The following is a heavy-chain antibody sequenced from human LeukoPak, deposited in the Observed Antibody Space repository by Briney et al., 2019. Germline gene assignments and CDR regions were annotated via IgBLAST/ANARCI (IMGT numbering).Heavy chain of an antibody. Sequence: GASVRVSCKASGYTFTSYYMHWVRQAPGQGLEWMGIINPSGGSTSYAQKFQGRVAMTRDTSTSTVYMELSSLRSEDTAVYYCARGTGRWLQLDYWGQGTLVTVSS. J-gene: IGHJ4*02. CDR2: INPSGGST. CDR3: ARGTGRWLQLDY. V-gene: IGHV1-46*01. D-gene: IGHD5-24*01. CDR1: GYTFTSYY.